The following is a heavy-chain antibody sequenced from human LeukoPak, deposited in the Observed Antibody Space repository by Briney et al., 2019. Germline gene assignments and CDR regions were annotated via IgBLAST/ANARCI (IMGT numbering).Heavy chain of an antibody. J-gene: IGHJ4*02. Sequence: SETLSLTCAVSGGTISSDYWSWIRQPPGKGLEWIGCIYYSGTTNYNPSLNSRVTISIDTSKTQFSLRLTSVTAADTAVYFCARHQLRGFLDDNWGQGTLVTVPS. V-gene: IGHV4-59*08. CDR2: IYYSGTT. CDR3: ARHQLRGFLDDN. D-gene: IGHD3-10*01. CDR1: GGTISSDY.